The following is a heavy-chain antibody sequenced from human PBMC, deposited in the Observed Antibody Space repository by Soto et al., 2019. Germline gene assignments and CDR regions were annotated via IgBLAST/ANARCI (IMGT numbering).Heavy chain of an antibody. J-gene: IGHJ4*02. CDR3: ARANWYSEY. CDR1: GGSINNHY. Sequence: QVHLQESGPGLVKPSETLSLTCTVSGGSINNHYWSWIRQPTGKGLEWIGYIYYTGSTNYNPSLKSRLTMSVDTSKNQCSLNLTSLTAADTAIYYCARANWYSEYWGQGTLVTVSS. V-gene: IGHV4-59*11. CDR2: IYYTGST. D-gene: IGHD7-27*01.